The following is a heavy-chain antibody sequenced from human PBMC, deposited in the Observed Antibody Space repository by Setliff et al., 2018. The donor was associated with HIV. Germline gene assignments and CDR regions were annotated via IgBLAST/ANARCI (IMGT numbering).Heavy chain of an antibody. D-gene: IGHD2-21*01. J-gene: IGHJ6*03. V-gene: IGHV4-4*02. CDR3: VRERRTPSYSTSSGRTYQYNMDV. CDR1: GGFFSSTNW. Sequence: SETLSLTCAVSGGFFSSTNWWGWVRQSPGRGLEWIGEIYHTGSANYNPSLTGRVIISGDKSKNQFSLKLKSVTAADTALYYCVRERRTPSYSTSSGRTYQYNMDVWGKGTTVTVSS. CDR2: IYHTGSA.